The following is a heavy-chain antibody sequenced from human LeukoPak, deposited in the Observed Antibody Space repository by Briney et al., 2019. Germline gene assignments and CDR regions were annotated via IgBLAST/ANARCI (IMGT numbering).Heavy chain of an antibody. J-gene: IGHJ5*02. Sequence: ASVKVSCKVSGYTLTELSMHWVRQAPGKGLEWMGGFDPEDGETIYAQKFQGRVTMTEDTSTDTAYMELSSLRSEDTAVYYCATDRRVGATSWFDPWGQGTLVTVSS. CDR2: FDPEDGET. CDR3: ATDRRVGATSWFDP. V-gene: IGHV1-24*01. CDR1: GYTLTELS. D-gene: IGHD1-26*01.